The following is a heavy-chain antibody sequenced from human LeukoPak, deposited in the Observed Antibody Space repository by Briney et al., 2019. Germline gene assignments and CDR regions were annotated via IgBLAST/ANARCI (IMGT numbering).Heavy chain of an antibody. J-gene: IGHJ2*01. CDR1: GGSISSSSYY. CDR2: IYYSGST. CDR3: ARHVQAYGDSTGYFDL. V-gene: IGHV4-39*01. D-gene: IGHD4-17*01. Sequence: SETLSLTCTVSGGSISSSSYYRGWIRQPPGKGLERIGSIYYSGSTYYNPSLKSRVTISVDTSKNQFSLKLSSVTAADTAVYYCARHVQAYGDSTGYFDLWGRGTLVTVSS.